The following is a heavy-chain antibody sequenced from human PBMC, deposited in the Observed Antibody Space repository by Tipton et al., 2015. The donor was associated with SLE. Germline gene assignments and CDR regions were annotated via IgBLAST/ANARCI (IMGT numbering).Heavy chain of an antibody. CDR1: GGSFSDYS. CDR2: INHSGST. V-gene: IGHV4-34*01. J-gene: IGHJ3*02. CDR3: ARGSPDSGDYEGPFEI. Sequence: TLSLTCAVYGGSFSDYSWIWIRQPPGKGLEWIGEINHSGSTNYNPSLKSRVTISVGTSKNQFALKVTPVTAADTAVYYWARGSPDSGDYEGPFEIWGQGKMDTVSS. D-gene: IGHD4-17*01.